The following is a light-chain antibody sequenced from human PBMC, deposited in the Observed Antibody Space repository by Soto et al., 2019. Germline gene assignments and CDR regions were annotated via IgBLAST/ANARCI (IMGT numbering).Light chain of an antibody. J-gene: IGLJ1*01. CDR3: AAWDDRLNGPSYV. V-gene: IGLV1-44*01. CDR1: TSNIGSNP. Sequence: QSVLTQPPSVSGNPGQTVTISCSGSTSNIGSNPVNWYQQLPGTAPRLLISTNNQRPSGVPDRFSGSRSGTSASLAISGLQSEDEADYYCAAWDDRLNGPSYVLGTGTTVTVL. CDR2: TNN.